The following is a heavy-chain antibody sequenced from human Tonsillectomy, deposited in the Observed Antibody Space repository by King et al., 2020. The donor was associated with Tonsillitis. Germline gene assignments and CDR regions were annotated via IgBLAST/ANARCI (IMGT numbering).Heavy chain of an antibody. CDR3: TRWWDDYYYYMDV. J-gene: IGHJ6*03. CDR1: GFTFSGSA. CDR2: IRSKGNSDAT. V-gene: IGHV3-73*01. D-gene: IGHD2-15*01. Sequence: EVQLVESGGGLVQPGGSLKLSCAASGFTFSGSAMHWVRQASGKGLEWIGRIRSKGNSDATAYAASVKGRFSISRDDSKNTAYLQMNSLKTEDTAVYYCTRWWDDYYYYMDVWGKGTTVTVSS.